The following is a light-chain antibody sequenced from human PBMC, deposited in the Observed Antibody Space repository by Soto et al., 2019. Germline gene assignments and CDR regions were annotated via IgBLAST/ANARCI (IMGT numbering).Light chain of an antibody. CDR1: QSISSW. J-gene: IGKJ1*01. CDR3: QQYNSYPWT. Sequence: DIQMTQSPSTLSSSVGDRVTITCRASQSISSWLAWYQQKPGKAPKLLIYKASSLESGAPSRFSGSGSGTEFTLTISRLQPDDFATYYCQQYNSYPWTFGQGTKVEIK. CDR2: KAS. V-gene: IGKV1-5*03.